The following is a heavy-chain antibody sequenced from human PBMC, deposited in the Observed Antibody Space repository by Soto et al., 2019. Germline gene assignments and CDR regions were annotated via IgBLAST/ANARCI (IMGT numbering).Heavy chain of an antibody. CDR2: IYHSGST. J-gene: IGHJ6*02. CDR1: GGSISSGYYY. Sequence: QVQLQESGPGLVKPSQTLSLTCSVSGGSISSGYYYWNWIRQYPGKGLEWIGYIYHSGSTYYNPSLKCRVTISVDTSKNQFSLKLRSVTAADTAVYYCARDPGVMAGGGYGMDVCGQGTTVTVSS. V-gene: IGHV4-31*03. D-gene: IGHD3-16*01. CDR3: ARDPGVMAGGGYGMDV.